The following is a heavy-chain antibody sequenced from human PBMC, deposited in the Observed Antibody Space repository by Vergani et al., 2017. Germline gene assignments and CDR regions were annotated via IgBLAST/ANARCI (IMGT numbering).Heavy chain of an antibody. CDR3: ARTHYYDSSGYYYGDYFDY. CDR1: GYSFTSYW. Sequence: EVQLVQSGAEVKKPGESLKISCKGSGYSFTSYWIGWVRQMPGKGLEWMGIIYPGDSDTRYSPSFQGQVTISADKSISTAYLQWSSLKASDTAMYYCARTHYYDSSGYYYGDYFDYWGQGTLVTVSS. CDR2: IYPGDSDT. D-gene: IGHD3-22*01. V-gene: IGHV5-51*01. J-gene: IGHJ4*02.